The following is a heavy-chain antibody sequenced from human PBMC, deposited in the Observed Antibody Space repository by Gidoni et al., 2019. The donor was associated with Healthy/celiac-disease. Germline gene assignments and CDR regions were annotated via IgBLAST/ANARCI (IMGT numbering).Heavy chain of an antibody. J-gene: IGHJ4*02. CDR1: GGTFSSYT. D-gene: IGHD5-12*01. Sequence: QVQLVQSGAEVKKPGSSVKVSCKASGGTFSSYTISWVRQAPGQGLEWMGRIIPILGIANYAQKFQGRVTITADKSTSTAYMELSSLRSEDTAVYYCARGRWLQQIFDYWGQGTLVTVSS. V-gene: IGHV1-69*02. CDR3: ARGRWLQQIFDY. CDR2: IIPILGIA.